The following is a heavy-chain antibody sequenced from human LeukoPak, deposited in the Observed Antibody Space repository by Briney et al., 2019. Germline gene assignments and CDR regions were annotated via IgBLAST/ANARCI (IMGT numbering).Heavy chain of an antibody. CDR3: ATTHCSSTSCYYYMDA. V-gene: IGHV1-69*05. CDR2: IIPIFGTA. Sequence: GASVKVSCKASGGTFSSYAISWVRQAPGQGLEWMGGIIPIFGTANYAQKFQGRVTITTDESTSTAYMELSSLRSEDTAVYYCATTHCSSTSCYYYMDAWGKGTTVTVSS. J-gene: IGHJ6*03. D-gene: IGHD2-2*01. CDR1: GGTFSSYA.